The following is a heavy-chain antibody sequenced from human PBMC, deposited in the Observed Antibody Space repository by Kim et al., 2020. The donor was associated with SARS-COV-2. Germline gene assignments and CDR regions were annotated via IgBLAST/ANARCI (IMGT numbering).Heavy chain of an antibody. D-gene: IGHD1-26*01. V-gene: IGHV3-21*01. CDR3: ARASDSGSYYSWRGGFDY. J-gene: IGHJ4*02. Sequence: GGSLRLSCAASGFTFSSYSMNWVRQAPGKGLEWVSSISSSSSSYIYYADSVKGRFTISRDNAKNSLYLQMNSLRAEDTAVYYCARASDSGSYYSWRGGFDYWGQGTLVTVSS. CDR2: ISSSSSSYI. CDR1: GFTFSSYS.